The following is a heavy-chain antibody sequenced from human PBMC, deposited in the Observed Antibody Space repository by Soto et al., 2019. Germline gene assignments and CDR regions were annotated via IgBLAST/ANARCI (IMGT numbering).Heavy chain of an antibody. CDR2: IYYSGST. CDR1: GGAISSSSYY. Sequence: SETLSLTCTVSGGAISSSSYYWGWMRQPPGKRREWIGSIYYSGSTYYNPSPKSRVTISVDTSKNQFSLKLSSVTAADTAVYYCARPTYDFWSGYYGPHYYYYGMDVWGQGTTVTVSS. CDR3: ARPTYDFWSGYYGPHYYYYGMDV. D-gene: IGHD3-3*01. V-gene: IGHV4-39*01. J-gene: IGHJ6*02.